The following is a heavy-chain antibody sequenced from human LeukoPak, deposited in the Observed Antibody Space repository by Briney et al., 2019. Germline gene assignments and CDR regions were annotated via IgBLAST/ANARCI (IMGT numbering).Heavy chain of an antibody. D-gene: IGHD3-3*01. CDR3: ASDVTIFGVGDYYFDY. CDR1: GGTFSSYA. Sequence: ASVKVSCKASGGTFSSYAISWVRQAPGQGLEWMGRIIPIFGTANYEQEFQVRVTITTDESKTTASMELSSLRSEDTAVYYCASDVTIFGVGDYYFDYWGQGTLVTVSS. CDR2: IIPIFGTA. J-gene: IGHJ4*02. V-gene: IGHV1-69*05.